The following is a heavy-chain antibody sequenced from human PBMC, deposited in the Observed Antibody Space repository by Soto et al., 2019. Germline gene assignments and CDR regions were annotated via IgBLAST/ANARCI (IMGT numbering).Heavy chain of an antibody. D-gene: IGHD3-3*01. CDR1: GYTFTSYG. V-gene: IGHV1-18*04. Sequence: QVQLVQSGAEVKKPGASVKVSCKASGYTFTSYGISWVRQAPGQGLEWMGWISAYNGNTNYAQKLQGRVTMTTDPSTSPAYMELRGLRSDDTAVYYCARGGGRGITIFGVVITNWFDPWGQGTLVTVSS. J-gene: IGHJ5*02. CDR2: ISAYNGNT. CDR3: ARGGGRGITIFGVVITNWFDP.